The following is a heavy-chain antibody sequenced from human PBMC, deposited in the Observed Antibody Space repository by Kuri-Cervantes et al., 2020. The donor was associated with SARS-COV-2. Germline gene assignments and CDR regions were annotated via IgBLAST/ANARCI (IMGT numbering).Heavy chain of an antibody. CDR1: GGSISSGYY. Sequence: SETLSLTCTVSGGSISSGYYWGWIRQPPGKGLEWIGSIYHSGSTYYNPSLKSRVTISVNTSKNQFSLKLSSVTAADTAVYYCARHGTGYDFWSGYYGEDYWGQGTLVTVSS. V-gene: IGHV4-38-2*02. CDR2: IYHSGST. CDR3: ARHGTGYDFWSGYYGEDY. D-gene: IGHD3-3*01. J-gene: IGHJ4*02.